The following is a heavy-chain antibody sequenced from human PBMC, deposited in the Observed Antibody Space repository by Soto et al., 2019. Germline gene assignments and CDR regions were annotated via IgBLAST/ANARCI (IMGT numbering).Heavy chain of an antibody. CDR2: LSGSGGFT. V-gene: IGHV3-23*01. CDR1: GFTFNTYA. Sequence: GGSLRLSCAASGFTFNTYAMSWVRQAPGKGLEWVASLSGSGGFTEHADSVKGRFSISRDNSKNTLFLQMNGLRVDYTAVYYCGKGRYYDSKIFDTWGTGTLVTVSS. D-gene: IGHD3-22*01. J-gene: IGHJ4*02. CDR3: GKGRYYDSKIFDT.